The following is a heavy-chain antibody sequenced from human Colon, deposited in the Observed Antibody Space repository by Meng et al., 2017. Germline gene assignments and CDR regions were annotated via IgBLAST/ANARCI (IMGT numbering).Heavy chain of an antibody. CDR3: ARGTGDIRVGFDY. D-gene: IGHD7-27*01. CDR1: CASPRRLNS. V-gene: IGHV4-4*03. Sequence: KPHTPLYPPGTASCASPRRLNSFTFFPQTPPKRRELICETQSRGLTNPMPSLKSRVTLSLDKAKNQFSLIMTSVTAADTAVYYCARGTGDIRVGFDYWGQGTLVTVSS. CDR2: TQSRGLT. J-gene: IGHJ4*02.